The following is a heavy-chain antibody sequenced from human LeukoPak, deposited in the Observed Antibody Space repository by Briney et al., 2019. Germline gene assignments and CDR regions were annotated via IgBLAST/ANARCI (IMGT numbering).Heavy chain of an antibody. CDR2: ISWNSGSI. CDR1: GFTFDDYA. Sequence: PGGSLRLSCAASGFTFDDYAMHWVRQAPGKGLEWVSGISWNSGSIGYADSVKGRFTISRDNAKNSLYLRMNSLRAEDTALYYCAKAQRGYYYYMDVWGKGTTVTISS. V-gene: IGHV3-9*01. CDR3: AKAQRGYYYYMDV. J-gene: IGHJ6*03.